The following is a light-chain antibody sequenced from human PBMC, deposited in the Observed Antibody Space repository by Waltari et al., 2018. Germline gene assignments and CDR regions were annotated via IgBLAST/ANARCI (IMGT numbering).Light chain of an antibody. CDR2: GAS. V-gene: IGKV3-20*01. Sequence: EIVLTQSPGTLSLSPGERVTLSCRASQSVGSNYLVWYQQKPGQAPRLLIYGASNRATGIPDRFTGSGSGTDFTLTISRLEPEDFAVYYCQQYGTSSSFGQGTRLEIK. J-gene: IGKJ5*01. CDR1: QSVGSNY. CDR3: QQYGTSSS.